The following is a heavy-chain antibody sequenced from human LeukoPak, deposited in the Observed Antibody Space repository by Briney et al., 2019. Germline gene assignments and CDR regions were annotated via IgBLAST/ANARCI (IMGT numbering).Heavy chain of an antibody. Sequence: PGGSLRLSCAASGFTFSSHWMHWVRQAPGKGLEWVSVIYSGGSTYYADSVKGRFTISRDNSKNTLYLQMNSLRAEDTAVYYCARMASGYDFDYWGQGTLVTVSS. CDR2: IYSGGST. CDR1: GFTFSSHW. D-gene: IGHD5-12*01. V-gene: IGHV3-53*01. CDR3: ARMASGYDFDY. J-gene: IGHJ4*02.